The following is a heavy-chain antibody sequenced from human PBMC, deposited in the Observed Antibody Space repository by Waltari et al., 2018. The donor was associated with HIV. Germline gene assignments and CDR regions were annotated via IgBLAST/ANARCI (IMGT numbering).Heavy chain of an antibody. D-gene: IGHD3-16*01. CDR2: ISWNSGSI. J-gene: IGHJ4*02. CDR3: AKDIIRGPRGYFDY. CDR1: GFTFDDYA. V-gene: IGHV3-9*01. Sequence: EVQLVESGGGLVQPGRSLRLSCAASGFTFDDYAMHWVRQAPGKGLEWVSGISWNSGSIGYADSVKGRFTISRDNAKNSLYLQMNSLRAEDTALYYCAKDIIRGPRGYFDYWGQGTLVTVSS.